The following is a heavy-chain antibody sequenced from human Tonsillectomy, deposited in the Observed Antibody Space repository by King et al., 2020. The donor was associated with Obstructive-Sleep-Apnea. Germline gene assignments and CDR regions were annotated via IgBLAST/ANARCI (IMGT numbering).Heavy chain of an antibody. Sequence: VQLVESGGGVVQPGGSLRLSCASSGFTFSSYGMHWVRQAPGKGLEWVTFIWVDGRYKYYADSVKGRFTISRDNSKNTLSLQMNSLRAEDTAVYYCARARSVAHPNDYWGQGTLVTVSS. CDR1: GFTFSSYG. CDR3: ARARSVAHPNDY. V-gene: IGHV3-30*02. D-gene: IGHD6-19*01. CDR2: IWVDGRYK. J-gene: IGHJ4*02.